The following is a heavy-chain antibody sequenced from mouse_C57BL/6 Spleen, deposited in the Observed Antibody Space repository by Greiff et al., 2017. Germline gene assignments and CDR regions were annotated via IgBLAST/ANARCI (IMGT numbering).Heavy chain of an antibody. Sequence: VQLQQSGAELVKPGASVKISCKASGYAFSSYWMNWVKQRPGKGLEWIGQIYPGDGDTNYNGKFKGKATLTADKSSSTAYMQLSSLTSEDSAVYFFAGYGDYCGSFDYWGQGTTLTVSS. D-gene: IGHD1-1*01. V-gene: IGHV1-80*01. CDR1: GYAFSSYW. CDR3: AGYGDYCGSFDY. J-gene: IGHJ2*01. CDR2: IYPGDGDT.